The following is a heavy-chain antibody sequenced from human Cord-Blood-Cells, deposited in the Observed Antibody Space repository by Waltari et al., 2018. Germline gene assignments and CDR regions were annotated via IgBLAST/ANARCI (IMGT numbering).Heavy chain of an antibody. V-gene: IGHV3-15*01. CDR1: GFTFSNAW. J-gene: IGHJ3*02. D-gene: IGHD2-8*01. Sequence: EVQLVESGGGLVKPGGSLRLSCAASGFTFSNAWMSWVRQAPGKGLEWVGHIKSKTDGGTTDYAAPVKGRFTISRDDSKNTLYLQMNSLKTEDTAVYYCTTVGVVQPYYDAFDIWGQGTMVTVSS. CDR2: IKSKTDGGTT. CDR3: TTVGVVQPYYDAFDI.